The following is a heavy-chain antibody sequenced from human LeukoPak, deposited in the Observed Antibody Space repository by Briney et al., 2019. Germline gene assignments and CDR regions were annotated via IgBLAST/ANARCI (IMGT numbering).Heavy chain of an antibody. CDR1: VGSICSGNW. Sequence: SGTLSLTCAVSVGSICSGNWWSWVRQSPGKGLEWIGEVYHNGTPNYNPSLKSRVAISADTFKNHFSLKLTSVTAADTAVYYCATAPILRGEAGEQYKYGMDVWGQGTTVIVSS. J-gene: IGHJ6*02. D-gene: IGHD2-2*02. V-gene: IGHV4-4*02. CDR2: VYHNGTP. CDR3: ATAPILRGEAGEQYKYGMDV.